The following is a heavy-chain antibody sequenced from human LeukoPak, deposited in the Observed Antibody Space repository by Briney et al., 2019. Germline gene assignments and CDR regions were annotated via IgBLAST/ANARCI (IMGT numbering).Heavy chain of an antibody. J-gene: IGHJ4*02. CDR2: ISSSSTYI. D-gene: IGHD3-22*01. CDR1: GFTFSSYS. CDR3: ARSSGYPFFDY. Sequence: GGSLRLSCVASGFTFSSYSMNWVRLAPGKGLEWVSSISSSSTYIYYADSVKGRFTSSRDNAKNSVYLQMNSLRAEDTAVYYCARSSGYPFFDYWGQGTLVTVSS. V-gene: IGHV3-21*01.